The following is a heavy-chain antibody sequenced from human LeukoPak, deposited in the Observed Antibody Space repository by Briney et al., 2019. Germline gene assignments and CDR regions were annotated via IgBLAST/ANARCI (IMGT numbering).Heavy chain of an antibody. CDR2: TNPSGGST. CDR1: GYTFTSYY. D-gene: IGHD3-22*01. J-gene: IGHJ6*02. CDR3: ARRSYYYDSSDNYGMDV. V-gene: IGHV1-46*01. Sequence: GASVTVSCKASGYTFTSYYMHWVRQAPGQGLEWMGITNPSGGSTSYAQKFQGRVTMTRDTSTSTVYMELGSLRSEDTAVYYCARRSYYYDSSDNYGMDVWGQGTTVTVSS.